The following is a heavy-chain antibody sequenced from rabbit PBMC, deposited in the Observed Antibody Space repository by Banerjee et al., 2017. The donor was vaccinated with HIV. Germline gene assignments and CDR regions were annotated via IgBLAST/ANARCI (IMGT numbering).Heavy chain of an antibody. Sequence: QSLEESGGGLVKPEGSLKLSCTASGFDLSRYYVMCWVRQAPGKGLEWIACINTSSGNTVYASWAKGRFTISRTSSTTVTLQMTSLTAADTATYFCARDAAGSKWYTAFNLWGPGTLVTVS. D-gene: IGHD4-2*01. CDR2: INTSSGNT. V-gene: IGHV1S40*01. J-gene: IGHJ4*01. CDR3: ARDAAGSKWYTAFNL. CDR1: GFDLSRYYV.